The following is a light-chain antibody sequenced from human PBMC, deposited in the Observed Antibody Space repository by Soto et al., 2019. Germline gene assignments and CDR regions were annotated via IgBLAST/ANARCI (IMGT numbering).Light chain of an antibody. J-gene: IGKJ4*01. CDR2: AAS. CDR3: QQYYSYPLT. Sequence: SFSASTGDKETLTCSASQGISSYLAWYQQKPGKAPKLLIYAASTLQSGVPSRFSGSGSGTDFTLTISCLQSEDFATYYCQQYYSYPLTFGGGPRWIS. V-gene: IGKV1-8*01. CDR1: QGISSY.